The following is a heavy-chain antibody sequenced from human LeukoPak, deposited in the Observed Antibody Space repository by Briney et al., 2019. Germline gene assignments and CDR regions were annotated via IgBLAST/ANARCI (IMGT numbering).Heavy chain of an antibody. V-gene: IGHV3-21*01. D-gene: IGHD5-24*01. CDR1: GFTFSSYS. J-gene: IGHJ4*02. Sequence: PGGSLRLSCAASGFTFSSYSMDWVRQALRKGVEWVSSTTSTSSSIYYADSVKGRFTISRDNAKNSLYLQMNSLRAEDTAVYYCARAEEGDGYNIDYWGQGTLVTVSS. CDR3: ARAEEGDGYNIDY. CDR2: TTSTSSSI.